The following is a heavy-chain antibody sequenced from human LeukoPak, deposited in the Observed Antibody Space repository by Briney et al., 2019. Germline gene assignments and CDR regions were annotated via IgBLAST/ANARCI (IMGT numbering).Heavy chain of an antibody. V-gene: IGHV3-73*01. CDR3: TRGATGHYYYYYMDV. D-gene: IGHD4/OR15-4a*01. CDR2: IRSKANSYAT. CDR1: GFTFSGSA. Sequence: GGSLRLSCAASGFTFSGSAMHWVRQASGKGLEWVGRIRSKANSYATAYAASVKGRFTISRDDSKNTAYLQMNSLKTEDTAVYYCTRGATGHYYYYYMDVWGKGTTVTVSS. J-gene: IGHJ6*03.